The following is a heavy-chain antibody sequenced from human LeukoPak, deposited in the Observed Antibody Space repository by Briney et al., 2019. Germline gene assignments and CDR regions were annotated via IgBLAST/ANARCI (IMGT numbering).Heavy chain of an antibody. CDR3: ARGANHSSSWYYYYYYMDV. V-gene: IGHV3-13*01. CDR2: IGTAGDT. CDR1: GFTFSSYD. Sequence: GGSLRLSCAASGFTFSSYDMHWVRQATGKGLEWVSAIGTAGDTYYPGSVKGRFTISRENAKNSLYLQMNSLRAGDTAVYYCARGANHSSSWYYYYYYMDVWGKGTTVTISS. D-gene: IGHD6-13*01. J-gene: IGHJ6*03.